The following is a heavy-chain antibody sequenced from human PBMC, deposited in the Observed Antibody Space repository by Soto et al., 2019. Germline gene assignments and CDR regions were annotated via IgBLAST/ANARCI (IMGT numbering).Heavy chain of an antibody. V-gene: IGHV3-48*03. CDR1: GFTFSSYE. J-gene: IGHJ5*02. CDR2: ISSSGSTI. CDR3: ARSFVVPAAIPFDP. D-gene: IGHD2-2*01. Sequence: GGSLRLSCAASGFTFSSYEMNWVRQAPGKGLEWVSYISSSGSTIYYADSVKGRFTISRDNAKNSLYLQMNSLRAEDTAVYYCARSFVVPAAIPFDPWGQGTLVTVSS.